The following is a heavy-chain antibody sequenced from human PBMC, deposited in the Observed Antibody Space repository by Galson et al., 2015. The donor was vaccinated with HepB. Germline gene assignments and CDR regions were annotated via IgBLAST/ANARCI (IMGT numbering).Heavy chain of an antibody. V-gene: IGHV3-33*01. CDR1: GFTFSRYG. Sequence: SLRLSCAASGFTFSRYGMHWVRQAPGKGLEWVAVIWYDGSNKYYADSVKGRFTISRDNSKNTQYLQMNSLRAEDTAVYYCASVIALPVAAAGALDYWGQGTLVTVSS. CDR2: IWYDGSNK. CDR3: ASVIALPVAAAGALDY. J-gene: IGHJ4*02. D-gene: IGHD6-13*01.